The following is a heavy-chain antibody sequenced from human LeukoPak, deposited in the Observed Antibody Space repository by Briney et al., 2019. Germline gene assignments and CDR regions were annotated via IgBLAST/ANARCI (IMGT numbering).Heavy chain of an antibody. CDR3: ARDFLHLGG. J-gene: IGHJ3*01. CDR1: GFTFSNYW. Sequence: AGGSLRLSCAPSGFTFSNYWMQWVRQAPGKGRVWVSRINTVGRSTIYVDSVKGRFTIYRANDKNTLYLKMNSLRAEDTAVYYCARDFLHLGGWGQGTMVTVSS. V-gene: IGHV3-74*01. D-gene: IGHD3-16*01. CDR2: INTVGRST.